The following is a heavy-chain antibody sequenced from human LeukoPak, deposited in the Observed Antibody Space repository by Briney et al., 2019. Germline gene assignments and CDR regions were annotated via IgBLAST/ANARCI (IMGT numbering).Heavy chain of an antibody. J-gene: IGHJ4*02. CDR2: IHPSGTT. D-gene: IGHD6-19*01. Sequence: SETLSLTYTVSGGSISSYYWTWIRQPAGKGLEWIGRIHPSGTTNHNPSLKSRVIMSLDMSNNQFSLKVRSVTAADTAVYYCARETEVPGGRSWDFWGQGTLVTVSS. V-gene: IGHV4-4*07. CDR3: ARETEVPGGRSWDF. CDR1: GGSISSYY.